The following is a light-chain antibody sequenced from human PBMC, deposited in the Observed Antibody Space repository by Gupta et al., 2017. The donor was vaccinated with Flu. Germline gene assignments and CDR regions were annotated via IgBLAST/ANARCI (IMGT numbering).Light chain of an antibody. V-gene: IGLV2-14*03. Sequence: SSISSTGTVIAVGGDNYVSWHQHHSCKALKLMIYDFSIRPAGVSNSFSGSKSGNTASLTISARQAEDEADYYCSSFISSHIYVFGSGTKVTVL. CDR2: DFS. J-gene: IGLJ1*01. CDR3: SSFISSHIYV. CDR1: VIAVGGDNY.